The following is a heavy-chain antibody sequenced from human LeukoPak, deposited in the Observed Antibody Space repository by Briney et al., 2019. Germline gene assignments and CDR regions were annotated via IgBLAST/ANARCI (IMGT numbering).Heavy chain of an antibody. CDR1: GFTFSSYW. CDR3: AKPNSGSYYFWCFDY. D-gene: IGHD1-26*01. J-gene: IGHJ4*02. Sequence: GGSLRLSCAASGFTFSSYWMHWVRQAPGKGLVWVSAISGSDGSTYYADSVKGRFTISRDNSKNTLYLQMNSLRAEDTALYYCAKPNSGSYYFWCFDYWGQGTLVTVSS. V-gene: IGHV3-23*01. CDR2: ISGSDGST.